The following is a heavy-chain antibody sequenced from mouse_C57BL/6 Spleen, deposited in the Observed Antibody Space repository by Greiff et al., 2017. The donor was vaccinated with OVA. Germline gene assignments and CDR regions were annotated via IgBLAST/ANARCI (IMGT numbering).Heavy chain of an antibody. CDR3: ARPHCYGSSHWYFDV. CDR1: GYTFTSYW. J-gene: IGHJ1*03. Sequence: QVQLQQPGAELVRPGSSVKLSCKASGYTFTSYWMHWVKQRPIQGLEWIGNIDPSDSETHYNQKFKDKATLTVDKSSSTAYMQLSSLTSEDSAVYYCARPHCYGSSHWYFDVWGTGTTVTVSS. V-gene: IGHV1-52*01. CDR2: IDPSDSET. D-gene: IGHD1-1*01.